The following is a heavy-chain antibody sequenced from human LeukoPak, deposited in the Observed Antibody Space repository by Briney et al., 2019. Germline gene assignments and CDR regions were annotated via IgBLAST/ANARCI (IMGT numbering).Heavy chain of an antibody. V-gene: IGHV1-69*05. CDR3: ARRDGGAFDI. CDR1: GGTFSIYA. CDR2: VIPIFGTA. D-gene: IGHD5-24*01. Sequence: SVKVSSTASGGTFSIYAISWVRQAPGQGLEWMGGVIPIFGTANYAQKFQGRVTITTDESTSTAYMELSSLRSEDTAVYYCARRDGGAFDIWGQGTMVTVSS. J-gene: IGHJ3*02.